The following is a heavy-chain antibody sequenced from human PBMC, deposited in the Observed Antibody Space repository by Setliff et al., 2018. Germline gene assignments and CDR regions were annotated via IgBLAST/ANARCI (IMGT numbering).Heavy chain of an antibody. D-gene: IGHD5-18*01. Sequence: ASVKVSCKASGYTFTSFDINWVRQATGQGLEWMGWMNPNSGNTGYAQKFQGRVTMTRNTSISTAYMELSSLRSEDTAVDYCAREGVDTRSSTDYRDYRDVWGKGTTVSVS. CDR2: MNPNSGNT. J-gene: IGHJ6*03. CDR1: GYTFTSFD. CDR3: AREGVDTRSSTDYRDYRDV. V-gene: IGHV1-8*01.